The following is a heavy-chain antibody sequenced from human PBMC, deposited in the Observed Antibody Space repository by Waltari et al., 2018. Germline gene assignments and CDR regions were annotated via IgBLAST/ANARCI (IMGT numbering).Heavy chain of an antibody. CDR3: ARDGEVGWGY. D-gene: IGHD3-16*01. CDR2: ISYDGSNK. CDR1: GFTFSSYA. J-gene: IGHJ4*02. V-gene: IGHV3-30-3*01. Sequence: QVQLVESGGGVVQPGRSLRLSCAASGFTFSSYAMHWVRQAPGKGLEWVAVISYDGSNKYYADSVKGRFTISRDNSKNTLYLQMNSLRAEDTAVYYCARDGEVGWGYWGQGTLVTVSS.